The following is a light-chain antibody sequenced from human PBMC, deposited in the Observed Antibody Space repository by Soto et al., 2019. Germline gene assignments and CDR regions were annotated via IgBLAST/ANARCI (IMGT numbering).Light chain of an antibody. Sequence: DIQLTQSPSTLSSSVGDRVTITCRASQSVSSWLAWYQQKPGKAPKFLIYKTSNLESGVPARFSGSGSGTDFTLTISSVQPDDFAVYYCKHYNNYCWTFGQGTKVEIK. V-gene: IGKV1-5*03. J-gene: IGKJ1*01. CDR3: KHYNNYCWT. CDR2: KTS. CDR1: QSVSSW.